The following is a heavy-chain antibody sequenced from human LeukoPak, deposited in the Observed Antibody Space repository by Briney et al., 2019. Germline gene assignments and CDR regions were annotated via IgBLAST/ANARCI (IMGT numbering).Heavy chain of an antibody. CDR2: LSGSGGTT. Sequence: GGSLRLSCAASGFTFSDYTINWVRQAPGKGLEWVSGLSGSGGTTYYADSVKGRFTISRDNPRNTQYLQMDRLRAKDTAVYFCARAMMVVANLWGVYDYWGQGTLVTVSS. D-gene: IGHD3-22*01. J-gene: IGHJ4*02. CDR3: ARAMMVVANLWGVYDY. V-gene: IGHV3-23*01. CDR1: GFTFSDYT.